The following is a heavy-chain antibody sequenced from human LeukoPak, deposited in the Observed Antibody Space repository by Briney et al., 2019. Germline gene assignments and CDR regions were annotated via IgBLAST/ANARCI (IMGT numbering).Heavy chain of an antibody. CDR2: TNSNGAVI. CDR1: GFSFNDYG. CDR3: ARDPDGDYDFDY. D-gene: IGHD4-17*01. V-gene: IGHV3-48*01. J-gene: IGHJ4*02. Sequence: GGSLRLSCAASGFSFNDYGINWVRRAPGKGLEWLSHTNSNGAVISYADSVKGRFTVSRDTAKSSLYLQMNGLRVEDTAIYFCARDPDGDYDFDYWGQGTLVTVFS.